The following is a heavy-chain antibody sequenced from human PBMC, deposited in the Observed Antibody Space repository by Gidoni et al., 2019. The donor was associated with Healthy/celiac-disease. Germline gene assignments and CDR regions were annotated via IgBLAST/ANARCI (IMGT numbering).Heavy chain of an antibody. CDR1: GGSISSYY. D-gene: IGHD6-13*01. Sequence: QVQLQESGPGLVKPSETLSLTCTVSGGSISSYYWSWIRQPPGKGLEWIGYIYYSGSTNYNPSLKSRVTISVDTSKNQFSLKLSSVTAADTAVYYCARVGSISRYSSSWVYFQHWGQGTLVTVSS. V-gene: IGHV4-59*01. CDR3: ARVGSISRYSSSWVYFQH. J-gene: IGHJ1*01. CDR2: IYYSGST.